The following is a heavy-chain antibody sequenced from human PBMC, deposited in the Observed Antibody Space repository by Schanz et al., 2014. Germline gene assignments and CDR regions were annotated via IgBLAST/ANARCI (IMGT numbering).Heavy chain of an antibody. CDR1: GFSLNTYG. Sequence: VQLVESGGGVVQPGGSLRLSCAVSGFSLNTYGIHWFRQPAGKGLEWVAVIWNNGVTKYYADSVRGRFTISRDRFQNTLYLRMSSLRAEDTAVYYCARPRFDYGEVDYWGQGTLVTVSS. D-gene: IGHD4-17*01. V-gene: IGHV3-33*08. CDR3: ARPRFDYGEVDY. J-gene: IGHJ4*02. CDR2: IWNNGVTK.